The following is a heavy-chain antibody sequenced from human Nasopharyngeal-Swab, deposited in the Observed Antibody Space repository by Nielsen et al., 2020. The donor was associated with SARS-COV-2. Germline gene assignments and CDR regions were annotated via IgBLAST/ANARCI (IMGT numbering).Heavy chain of an antibody. Sequence: GQAPGKGLEWIGSICSGGTTYYNASLKSRVTISVDTSKSQFSLKLPSVTAADTAMYYCARQRNHVFDIWGQGTMGTVSS. V-gene: IGHV4-39*01. CDR3: ARQRNHVFDI. J-gene: IGHJ3*02. CDR2: ICSGGTT.